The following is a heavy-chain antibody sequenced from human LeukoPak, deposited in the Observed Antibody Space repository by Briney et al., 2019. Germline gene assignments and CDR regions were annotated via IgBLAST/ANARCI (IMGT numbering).Heavy chain of an antibody. J-gene: IGHJ6*02. CDR2: INPSGGST. V-gene: IGHV1-46*01. CDR3: ARDPNVLYDSSGYYPFHYGMDV. Sequence: GASVKVSCQASGYTFTSYYMHWVRQAPGQGLEWMGIINPSGGSTSYAQKFQGRVTMTRDTSTSTVYMELSSLRSEDTAVYYCARDPNVLYDSSGYYPFHYGMDVWGQGTTVTVSS. CDR1: GYTFTSYY. D-gene: IGHD3-22*01.